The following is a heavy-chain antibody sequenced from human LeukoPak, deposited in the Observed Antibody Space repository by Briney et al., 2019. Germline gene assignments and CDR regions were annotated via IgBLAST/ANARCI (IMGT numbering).Heavy chain of an antibody. Sequence: SGTLSLTCTVSGGSTSSYYWSWIRQPPGKGLEWIGYIYYSGSTYYNPSLRSRVTISVDTSKNQFSLKLSSVTAADTAVYYCARGPHYYGSGDYFDYWGQGTLVAVSS. V-gene: IGHV4-59*12. J-gene: IGHJ4*02. CDR3: ARGPHYYGSGDYFDY. CDR2: IYYSGST. D-gene: IGHD3-10*01. CDR1: GGSTSSYY.